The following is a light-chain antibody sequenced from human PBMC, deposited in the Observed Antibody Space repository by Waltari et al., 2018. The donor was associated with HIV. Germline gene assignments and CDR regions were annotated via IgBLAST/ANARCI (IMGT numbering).Light chain of an antibody. Sequence: DIQLTQSPSFLSASVGDRVTITCRASQGISSYLAWYQPKPGKAPKLLIYAASTLQSGVPSRFSGSGSGTEFTLTISSLQPEDFSTYYCQQLNSFPLTFGGGTKVGIK. CDR2: AAS. CDR3: QQLNSFPLT. J-gene: IGKJ4*01. V-gene: IGKV1-9*01. CDR1: QGISSY.